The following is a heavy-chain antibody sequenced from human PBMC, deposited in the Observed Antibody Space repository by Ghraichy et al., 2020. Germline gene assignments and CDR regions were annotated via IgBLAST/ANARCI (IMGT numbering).Heavy chain of an antibody. J-gene: IGHJ4*02. CDR2: IYYSGST. V-gene: IGHV4-31*03. CDR1: GASMSSGGCY. D-gene: IGHD2-15*01. Sequence: SETLSLTCTVSGASMSSGGCYWSWSRQHPGRGLEWIGYIYYSGSTYYNPSLKSRVTISVDTSKNQFSLKLSSVTAADTAVYYCARMMCSSGSCYACDYWGQGTLVTVSS. CDR3: ARMMCSSGSCYACDY.